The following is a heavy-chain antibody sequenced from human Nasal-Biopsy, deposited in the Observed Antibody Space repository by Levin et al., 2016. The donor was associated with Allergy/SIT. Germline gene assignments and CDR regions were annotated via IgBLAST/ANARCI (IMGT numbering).Heavy chain of an antibody. CDR2: IDSRSSAI. D-gene: IGHD4-17*01. CDR1: GFTFSSYS. Sequence: GESLKISCAASGFTFSSYSMNWVRQAPGKGLEWVSYIDSRSSAINYADSVKGRFTISRDNAKNSLYLQMNSLRDEDTAVYYCASLGDYDTYYYAMDVWGQGTTVTVSS. V-gene: IGHV3-48*02. J-gene: IGHJ6*02. CDR3: ASLGDYDTYYYAMDV.